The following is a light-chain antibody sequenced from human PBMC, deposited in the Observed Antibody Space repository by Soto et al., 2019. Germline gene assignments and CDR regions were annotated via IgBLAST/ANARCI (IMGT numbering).Light chain of an antibody. CDR3: LLSYNAARV. Sequence: QTVVTQEPSLTVSPGGTVTLTCGSSTGAVTSNHHPYWFQQKAGQAPRTLIYDTSNKHSWTPARFSGSLLGDKAALTLSGAQHEEEAQYYCLLSYNAARVFGGGTKVTVL. J-gene: IGLJ2*01. CDR1: TGAVTSNHH. V-gene: IGLV7-46*01. CDR2: DTS.